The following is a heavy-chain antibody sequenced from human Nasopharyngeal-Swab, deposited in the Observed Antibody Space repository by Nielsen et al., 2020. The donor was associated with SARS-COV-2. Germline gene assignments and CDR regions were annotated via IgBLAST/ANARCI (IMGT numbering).Heavy chain of an antibody. CDR3: ARGKDFGEYYFDY. Sequence: SETLSLTCVGSGGSISSAGYSWNWIRQSPGRGLEWIGNIYHSGSTSYNPSLKSRVTISVDRSKSHFSLKMTSVTAADTAVYFCARGKDFGEYYFDYWGQGTLVTVSS. D-gene: IGHD3-10*01. J-gene: IGHJ4*02. V-gene: IGHV4-30-2*06. CDR2: IYHSGST. CDR1: GGSISSAGYS.